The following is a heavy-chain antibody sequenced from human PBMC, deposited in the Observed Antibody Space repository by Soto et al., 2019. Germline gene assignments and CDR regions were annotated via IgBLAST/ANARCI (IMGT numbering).Heavy chain of an antibody. CDR3: AKFLIDIGANQPFDH. V-gene: IGHV3-30-3*02. Sequence: GRSLILSCAPSGFTSSSNAMHWARQAAGKVLEWVAVIPSDGSKTNYEDSVKGRFTTSRDNSTHTLYLQINSLSTKGTAVNDSAKFLIDIGANQPFDHWGQGTLVTVSS. D-gene: IGHD5-12*01. J-gene: IGHJ4*02. CDR2: IPSDGSKT. CDR1: GFTSSSNA.